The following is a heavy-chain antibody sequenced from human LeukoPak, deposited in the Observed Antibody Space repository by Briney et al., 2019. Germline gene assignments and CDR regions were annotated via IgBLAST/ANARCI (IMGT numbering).Heavy chain of an antibody. CDR3: ARATVGATPGYYYYMDV. D-gene: IGHD1-26*01. V-gene: IGHV4-59*01. Sequence: SETLSLTCTVSGGSISSYYWSWIRQPPGKGLEWIGYIYYSGSTNYNPSLKSRVTISVDTSKNQFSLKLSSVTAADTAVYYCARATVGATPGYYYYMDVWGEGTTVTVSS. CDR2: IYYSGST. J-gene: IGHJ6*03. CDR1: GGSISSYY.